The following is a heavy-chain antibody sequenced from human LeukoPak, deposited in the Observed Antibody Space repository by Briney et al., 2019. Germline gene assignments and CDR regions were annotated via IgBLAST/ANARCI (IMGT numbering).Heavy chain of an antibody. Sequence: GRSLRLSCAASGFTFSSYGMHWVRQAPGKGLEWVAVISYDGSNKYYADSVKGRFTISRDNSKNTLYLQVNSLRAEDTAVYYCAKDPWYYWGQGTLVTVSS. CDR2: ISYDGSNK. CDR1: GFTFSSYG. J-gene: IGHJ4*02. D-gene: IGHD2-15*01. V-gene: IGHV3-30*18. CDR3: AKDPWYY.